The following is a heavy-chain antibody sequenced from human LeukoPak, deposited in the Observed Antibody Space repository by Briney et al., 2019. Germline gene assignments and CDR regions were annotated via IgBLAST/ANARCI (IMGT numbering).Heavy chain of an antibody. J-gene: IGHJ4*02. V-gene: IGHV3-30*04. D-gene: IGHD1-20*01. CDR3: LRDLNWSLDQ. CDR2: ISYDGNNK. Sequence: GGSLRLSCAASGFTFSSYAMHWVRQAPGKGLEWVAVISYDGNNKYYADSVKGRFTISRDNAKNTLYLQMNSLRAEDTAVYYCLRDLNWSLDQWGQGTLVTVSS. CDR1: GFTFSSYA.